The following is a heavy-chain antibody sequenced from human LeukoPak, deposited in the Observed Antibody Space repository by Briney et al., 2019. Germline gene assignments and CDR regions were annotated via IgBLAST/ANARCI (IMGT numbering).Heavy chain of an antibody. D-gene: IGHD2-2*01. CDR1: GGTFSSYA. CDR3: ARAQDVVVPAAMTWFDP. J-gene: IGHJ5*02. V-gene: IGHV1-69*13. Sequence: ASEKVSCKASGGTFSSYAISWVRQAPGQGLEWMGGIIPIFGTANYAQKFQGRVTITADESTSTAYMELSSLRSEDTAVYYCARAQDVVVPAAMTWFDPWGQGTLVTVSS. CDR2: IIPIFGTA.